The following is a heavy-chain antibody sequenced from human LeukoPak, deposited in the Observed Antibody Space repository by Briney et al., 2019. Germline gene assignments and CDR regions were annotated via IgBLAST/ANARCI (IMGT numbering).Heavy chain of an antibody. D-gene: IGHD3-9*01. CDR1: GYSFTSNY. CDR3: ATSVRVLRYFDWLSEYFQH. J-gene: IGHJ1*01. Sequence: ASVKVSCKASGYSFTSNYIHWVRQAPGQGLEWMGMIYPRDGSTSYAQKFQGRVTMTEDTSTDTAYMELSSLRSEDTAVYYCATSVRVLRYFDWLSEYFQHWGQGTLVTVSS. V-gene: IGHV1-46*01. CDR2: IYPRDGST.